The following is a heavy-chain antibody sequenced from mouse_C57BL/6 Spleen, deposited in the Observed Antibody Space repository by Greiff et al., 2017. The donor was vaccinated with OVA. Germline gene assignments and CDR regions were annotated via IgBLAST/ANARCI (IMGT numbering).Heavy chain of an antibody. CDR1: GYTFTSYW. Sequence: VQRVESGAELVKPGASVKMSCKASGYTFTSYWITWVKQRPGKGLEWIGDIYPGSGSTNYNEKLKSKATLTVDTSSSTAYMQLSSLTSEDSAVYYCAEGLDAMDYWGQGTSVTVSS. D-gene: IGHD2-4*01. V-gene: IGHV1-55*01. CDR3: AEGLDAMDY. CDR2: IYPGSGST. J-gene: IGHJ4*01.